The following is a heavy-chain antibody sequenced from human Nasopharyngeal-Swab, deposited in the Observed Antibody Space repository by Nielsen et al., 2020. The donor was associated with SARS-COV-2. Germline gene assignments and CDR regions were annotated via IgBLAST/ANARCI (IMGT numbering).Heavy chain of an antibody. CDR2: INHNERT. CDR3: ARAGRVGDAYTGLDV. J-gene: IGHJ6*02. V-gene: IGHV4-34*01. Sequence: SETLSLTCPVFGGSFNGFYWNWIRQPPGKGLEWIGEINHNERTNYNPSLKSRIAMLVDTSNNQVSLKVSSVSAGDTAVYYCARAGRVGDAYTGLDVWGQGTTVTVSS. CDR1: GGSFNGFY. D-gene: IGHD5-24*01.